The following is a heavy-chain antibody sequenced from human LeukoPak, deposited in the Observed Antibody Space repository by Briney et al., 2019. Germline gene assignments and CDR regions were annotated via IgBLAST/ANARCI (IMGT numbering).Heavy chain of an antibody. J-gene: IGHJ4*02. D-gene: IGHD3/OR15-3a*01. V-gene: IGHV3-7*01. Sequence: GSLRLSCAASGFTFSRDWMSWVRQAPGKGLEWVANIKQDGSEKCYVDSVKGRFTISRDNAKNSLYLEMNSPRAEDTAVYYCARDGLPVALNYWGQGTLVTVSS. CDR1: GFTFSRDW. CDR3: ARDGLPVALNY. CDR2: IKQDGSEK.